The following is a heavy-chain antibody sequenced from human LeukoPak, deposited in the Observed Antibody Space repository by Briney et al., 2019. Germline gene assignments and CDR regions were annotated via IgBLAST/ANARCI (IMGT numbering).Heavy chain of an antibody. D-gene: IGHD2-2*01. CDR3: AKGHDSSSKGAHYFDY. CDR1: GFTFSSYA. CDR2: ISGSGGST. J-gene: IGHJ4*02. Sequence: GGSLRLSCAASGFTFSSYAMSWVRKAPGKGLEWVSAISGSGGSTYYADSVKGRFTISRDNSKNTLYLQMNSLRAEDTAVYYCAKGHDSSSKGAHYFDYWGEGTLVTVSS. V-gene: IGHV3-23*01.